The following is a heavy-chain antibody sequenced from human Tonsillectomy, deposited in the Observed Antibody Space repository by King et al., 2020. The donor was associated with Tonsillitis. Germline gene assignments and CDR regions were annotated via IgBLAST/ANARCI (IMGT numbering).Heavy chain of an antibody. V-gene: IGHV4-59*08. J-gene: IGHJ4*02. CDR3: ARHFLTTGSKDYFDY. Sequence: VQLQESGPGLVKPSETLSLTCTVSGGSISSSYWSWIRQPPGKGLEWIGYSYYTGNTNYNPSLKSRVTVSVDTSRNHFSLKLSPVTAADTAVYYCARHFLTTGSKDYFDYWGQGTLVTVSS. CDR2: SYYTGNT. D-gene: IGHD1-14*01. CDR1: GGSISSSY.